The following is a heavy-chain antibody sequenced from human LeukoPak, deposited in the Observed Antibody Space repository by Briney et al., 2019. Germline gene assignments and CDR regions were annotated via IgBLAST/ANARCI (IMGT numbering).Heavy chain of an antibody. V-gene: IGHV1-69*05. D-gene: IGHD4-17*01. CDR1: GGTFTSYA. Sequence: SVKVSCKASGGTFTSYAISWVRQAPGQGLEWMGGIIPIFGTANYAQKFQGRVPNTTDESTSTAYMELSSLRSEDTAVYYCARPYGDYGGDGFDPWGQGTLVTVSS. J-gene: IGHJ5*02. CDR3: ARPYGDYGGDGFDP. CDR2: IIPIFGTA.